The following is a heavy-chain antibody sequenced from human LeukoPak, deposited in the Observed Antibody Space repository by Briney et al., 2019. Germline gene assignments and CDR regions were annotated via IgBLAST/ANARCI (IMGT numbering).Heavy chain of an antibody. D-gene: IGHD2-15*01. CDR2: IYYSGST. J-gene: IGHJ3*02. V-gene: IGHV4-59*08. CDR3: ARVAAPAAVAFDI. CDR1: GGSISSYY. Sequence: SETLSLTCTVSGGSISSYYWSWIRQPPGKGLEWIGYIYYSGSTNYNPSLKSRVTISVDTSKNQFSLKLSSVTAADTAVYYCARVAAPAAVAFDIWGQGTMVTVSS.